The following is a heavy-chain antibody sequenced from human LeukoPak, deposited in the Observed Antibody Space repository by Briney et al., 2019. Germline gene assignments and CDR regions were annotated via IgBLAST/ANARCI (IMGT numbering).Heavy chain of an antibody. CDR3: VRHDGRGGATMGAFDS. V-gene: IGHV4-39*01. CDR1: AASISSSSHH. D-gene: IGHD4/OR15-4a*01. CDR2: VYYGRTT. Sequence: PSETLSLTCTVSAASISSSSHHWGWIRQSPGKGLEWIGSVYYGRTTYYSPFLDSRVTISLDTSANQFSLQLNSVTAADTAVYYCVRHDGRGGATMGAFDSWGQGSLVTVSS. J-gene: IGHJ5*01.